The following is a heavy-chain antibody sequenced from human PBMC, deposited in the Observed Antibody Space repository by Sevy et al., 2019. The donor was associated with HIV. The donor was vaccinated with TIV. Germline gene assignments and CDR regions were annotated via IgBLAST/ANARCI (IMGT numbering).Heavy chain of an antibody. D-gene: IGHD3-22*01. CDR2: IKQDGNKK. Sequence: GGSLRLSCVVSGFNLSSYCMTWVRQAPGKGLEWVANIKQDGNKKYYGDSVKGRFTISRDNAKNALYLQMYSLRVEDTAVYYNASNTYHYDSNTYYPDYWGQGTRVTVSS. CDR1: GFNLSSYC. J-gene: IGHJ4*02. CDR3: ASNTYHYDSNTYYPDY. V-gene: IGHV3-7*01.